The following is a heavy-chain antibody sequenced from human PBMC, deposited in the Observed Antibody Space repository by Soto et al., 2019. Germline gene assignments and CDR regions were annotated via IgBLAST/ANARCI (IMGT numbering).Heavy chain of an antibody. J-gene: IGHJ6*02. CDR2: IYYSGST. CDR3: ARSIMITFGGVNGMDV. CDR1: GGSISSGDYY. V-gene: IGHV4-30-4*01. D-gene: IGHD3-16*01. Sequence: SETLSLTCTVSGGSISSGDYYWSWVRQPPGKGLEWIGYIYYSGSTYYNPSLKSRVTISVDTSKNQFSLKLSSVTAADTAVYYCARSIMITFGGVNGMDVWGQGTTVTVSS.